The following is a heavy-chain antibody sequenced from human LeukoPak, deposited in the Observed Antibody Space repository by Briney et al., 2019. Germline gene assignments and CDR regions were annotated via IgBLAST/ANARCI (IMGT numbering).Heavy chain of an antibody. V-gene: IGHV3-7*03. Sequence: GGSLRLSCSASGFTFSSYWMNWARQAPGKGLEWVASINHNGNVNYYVDSVKGRFTISRDNAKNSLYLQMSNLRAEDTAVYFCARGGGLDVWGQGATVTVSS. CDR2: INHNGNVN. J-gene: IGHJ6*02. D-gene: IGHD3-16*01. CDR1: GFTFSSYW. CDR3: ARGGGLDV.